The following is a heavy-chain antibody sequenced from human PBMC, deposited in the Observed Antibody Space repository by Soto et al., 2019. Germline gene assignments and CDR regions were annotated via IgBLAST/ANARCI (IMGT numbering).Heavy chain of an antibody. CDR2: ISGSGDST. J-gene: IGHJ4*02. CDR3: AKRAYGSDFDY. V-gene: IGHV3-23*01. D-gene: IGHD3-10*01. Sequence: EVQLLESGGGLVQPGGSLRLSCATSGFTFSSYAMNWVRQAPGKGLEWVSGISGSGDSTYYADSVKGRFTISRDNSKNTLIPQMNSLRAENTAVYYCAKRAYGSDFDYWGQGTLVTVSS. CDR1: GFTFSSYA.